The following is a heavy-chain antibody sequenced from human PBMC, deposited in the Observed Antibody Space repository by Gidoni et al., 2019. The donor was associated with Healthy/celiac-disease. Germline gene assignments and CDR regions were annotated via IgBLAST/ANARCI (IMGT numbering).Heavy chain of an antibody. CDR1: GFTFGAYA. D-gene: IGHD3-10*01. J-gene: IGHJ4*02. V-gene: IGHV3-49*05. CDR3: TRDSDYYGSGSN. CDR2: IRSKAYGGTT. Sequence: EVQLVESGGGLVKPGRSLRLSCTASGFTFGAYAMSWFRQAPGKGLEWVGFIRSKAYGGTTEYAASVKGRFTISRDDSKSIAYLQMNSLKTEDTAVYYCTRDSDYYGSGSNWGQGTLVTVSS.